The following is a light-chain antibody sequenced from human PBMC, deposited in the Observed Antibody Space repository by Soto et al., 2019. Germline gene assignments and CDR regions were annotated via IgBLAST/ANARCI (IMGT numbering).Light chain of an antibody. CDR2: EVT. Sequence: QSALTQPPSVSGSPGQSVAISCTGTSSDLGNYNRVSWYQQPPGIAPKLIIYEVTNRPSGVPDRFSGSKSGDTASLTISGLQAEDEADYFCCSYTTSGTYVFGTGTKLTVL. CDR1: SSDLGNYNR. V-gene: IGLV2-18*02. CDR3: CSYTTSGTYV. J-gene: IGLJ1*01.